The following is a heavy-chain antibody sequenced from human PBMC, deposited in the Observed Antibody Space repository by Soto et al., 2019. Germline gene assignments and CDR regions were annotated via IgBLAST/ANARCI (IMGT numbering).Heavy chain of an antibody. CDR2: TYYRSKWYN. J-gene: IGHJ6*03. CDR3: AREYPGGSGSYSYMDV. CDR1: GDRVSSNSAA. D-gene: IGHD3-10*01. Sequence: SPTLSLTCAISGDRVSSNSAAWNWIRQSPSRGLEWLGRTYYRSKWYNDYAVSVKSRITINPATSKNQFSLQLNSVTPGDTAVYYCAREYPGGSGSYSYMDVWGKGTTVTVSS. V-gene: IGHV6-1*01.